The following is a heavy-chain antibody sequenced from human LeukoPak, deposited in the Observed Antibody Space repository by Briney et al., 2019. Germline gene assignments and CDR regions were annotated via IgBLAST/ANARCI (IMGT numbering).Heavy chain of an antibody. CDR2: INPNRGGA. CDR3: ARYHEDCRSASCYD. D-gene: IGHD2-2*01. Sequence: GASVKVSCKASGYTFIGYYVNWVRQAPGQGLEWMGRINPNRGGADYVQKFQGRVTMTRDTSISTAYMELTRLRSDDTAVYYCARYHEDCRSASCYDWGQGTLVTVSS. J-gene: IGHJ4*02. CDR1: GYTFIGYY. V-gene: IGHV1-2*06.